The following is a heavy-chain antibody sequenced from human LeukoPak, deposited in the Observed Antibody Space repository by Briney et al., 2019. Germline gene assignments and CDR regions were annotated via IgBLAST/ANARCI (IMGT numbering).Heavy chain of an antibody. V-gene: IGHV1-8*01. D-gene: IGHD3-22*01. Sequence: GASVKVSCKASGYTFTSYDINWVRQATGQGLEWMGWMNPNSGNTGYAQKFQGRVTMTRNTSISTAYMELSSLRSEDTAVYYCARGRYYYDSSGSPPIDYWGQGTLVTVSS. CDR2: MNPNSGNT. CDR1: GYTFTSYD. J-gene: IGHJ4*02. CDR3: ARGRYYYDSSGSPPIDY.